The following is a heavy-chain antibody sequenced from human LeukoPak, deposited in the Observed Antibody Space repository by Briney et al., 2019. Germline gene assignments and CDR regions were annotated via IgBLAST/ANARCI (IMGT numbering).Heavy chain of an antibody. Sequence: SETLSLTCTVSGYSISSGYYWGWIRQPPGKGLEWIGSIYHSGSTYYNPSLKSRVTISVDTSKNQFSLKLSSVTAADTAVYYCARDLRYFDWLSYFDYWGQGTLVTVSS. CDR2: IYHSGST. J-gene: IGHJ4*02. D-gene: IGHD3-9*01. CDR1: GYSISSGYY. V-gene: IGHV4-38-2*02. CDR3: ARDLRYFDWLSYFDY.